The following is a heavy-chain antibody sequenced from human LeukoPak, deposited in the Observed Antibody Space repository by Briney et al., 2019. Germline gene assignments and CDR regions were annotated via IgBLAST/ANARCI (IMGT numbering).Heavy chain of an antibody. CDR3: ARDSADYGGNSGSY. Sequence: HSGGSLRLSCAASGFTVSSNYMSWVRQAPGKGLEWVSVIYSGGSTYYADSVKGRFTISRDNSKNTLYLQMNSLRAEDTAVYYCARDSADYGGNSGSYWGQGTLVTVSS. D-gene: IGHD4-23*01. CDR2: IYSGGST. J-gene: IGHJ4*02. V-gene: IGHV3-53*01. CDR1: GFTVSSNY.